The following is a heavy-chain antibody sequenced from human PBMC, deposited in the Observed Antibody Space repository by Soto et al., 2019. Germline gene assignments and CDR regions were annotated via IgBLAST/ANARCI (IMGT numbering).Heavy chain of an antibody. D-gene: IGHD2-15*01. CDR3: ARVVVAATPDY. Sequence: GGSLRLSCAASGFTXXXXXXXXXXQAPGKGLEWVANIKQDGSEKYYVDSVKGRFTISRDSAKNSLYLQMNSLRAEDXAVYYCARVVVAATPDYWGQGTLVTVSS. J-gene: IGHJ4*02. CDR2: IKQDGSEK. CDR1: GFTXXXXX. V-gene: IGHV3-7*05.